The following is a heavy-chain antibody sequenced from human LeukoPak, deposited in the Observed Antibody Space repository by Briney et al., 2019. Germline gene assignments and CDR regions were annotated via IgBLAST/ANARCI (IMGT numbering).Heavy chain of an antibody. CDR2: IYHSGST. CDR3: ARHSGGYSYGYGYYFDY. Sequence: PSQTLSLTCAVSGYSISSGYYWGWIRQPPGKGLEWIGSIYHSGSTYYNPSLKSRVTISVDTSKDQFSLKLSSVTAADTAVYYCARHSGGYSYGYGYYFDYWGQGTLVTVSS. D-gene: IGHD5-18*01. J-gene: IGHJ4*02. V-gene: IGHV4-38-2*01. CDR1: GYSISSGYY.